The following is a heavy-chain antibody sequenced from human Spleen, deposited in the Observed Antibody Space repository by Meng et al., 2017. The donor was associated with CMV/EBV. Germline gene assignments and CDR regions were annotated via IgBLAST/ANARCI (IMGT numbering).Heavy chain of an antibody. D-gene: IGHD2-2*01. Sequence: ASVKVSCKASGYTFTGYYMHWVRQAPGQGLEWMGWINPNSGGTNYAQKFQGRVTMTRDTSISTAYMEPSRLRSDDTAVYYCARLVVVPAANWFDPWGQGTLVTVSS. CDR2: INPNSGGT. J-gene: IGHJ5*02. V-gene: IGHV1-2*02. CDR1: GYTFTGYY. CDR3: ARLVVVPAANWFDP.